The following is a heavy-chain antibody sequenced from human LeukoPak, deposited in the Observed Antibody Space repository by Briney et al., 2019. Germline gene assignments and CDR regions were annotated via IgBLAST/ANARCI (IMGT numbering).Heavy chain of an antibody. J-gene: IGHJ5*02. CDR2: IYYSGST. CDR1: GGSISSYY. V-gene: IGHV4-59*01. D-gene: IGHD3-3*01. CDR3: ARLRTGNDFWSGYSYNWFDP. Sequence: SETLSLTCTVSGGSISSYYWSWIRQPPGKGLEWIGYIYYSGSTNYNPSLKSRVTISVDTSKNQFSLKLSSVTAADTAVYYCARLRTGNDFWSGYSYNWFDPWGQGTLVTVSS.